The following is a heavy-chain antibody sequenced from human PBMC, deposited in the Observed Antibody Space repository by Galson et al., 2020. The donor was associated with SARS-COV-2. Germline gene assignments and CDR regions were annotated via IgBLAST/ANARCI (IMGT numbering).Heavy chain of an antibody. CDR2: IYPGDSNT. V-gene: IGHV5-51*01. Sequence: GESLKISCQVSGYAFVSYWIGWVRQMPGKGLEWMGIIYPGDSNTIYSPSFQGQITISADKSISTAYLQWSALQASDTAVYYCARQDANYPYVYYYGLEVWGQGTSVTVSS. J-gene: IGHJ6*02. CDR3: ARQDANYPYVYYYGLEV. CDR1: GYAFVSYW. D-gene: IGHD2-2*01.